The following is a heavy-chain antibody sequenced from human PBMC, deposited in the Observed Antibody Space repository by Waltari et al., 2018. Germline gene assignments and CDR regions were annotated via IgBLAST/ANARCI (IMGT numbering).Heavy chain of an antibody. CDR1: GYTFTGYY. D-gene: IGHD2-15*01. CDR2: INPNSGGT. V-gene: IGHV1-2*04. Sequence: QVQLVQSGAEVKKPGASVKVSCKASGYTFTGYYMHWVRQAPGQGLEWMGWINPNSGGTNYAQKLQGWVTMTRDTSISTAYMELSRLRSDDTAVYYCARDVVAVAATGHYGMDVWGQGTTVTVSS. CDR3: ARDVVAVAATGHYGMDV. J-gene: IGHJ6*02.